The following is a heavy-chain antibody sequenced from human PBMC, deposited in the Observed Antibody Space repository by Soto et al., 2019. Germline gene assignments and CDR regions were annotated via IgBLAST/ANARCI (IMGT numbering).Heavy chain of an antibody. CDR3: ARINLGRLVFDY. D-gene: IGHD1-26*01. CDR2: IYYSGST. CDR1: GGSISSYY. V-gene: IGHV4-59*01. J-gene: IGHJ4*02. Sequence: SETLSLTCTVSGGSISSYYWSWIRQPPGKGLEWIGYIYYSGSTNYNPSLKSRVTISVDTSKNQFSLKLSSVTAADTAVYYCARINLGRLVFDYWGQGTLVTVSS.